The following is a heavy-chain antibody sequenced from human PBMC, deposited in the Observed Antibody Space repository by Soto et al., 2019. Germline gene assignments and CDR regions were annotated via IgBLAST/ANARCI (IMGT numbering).Heavy chain of an antibody. V-gene: IGHV4-31*03. D-gene: IGHD3-16*01. CDR2: IYYSGST. Sequence: SETLSLTCTVSGGSISSGGYYWSWIRQHPGKGLEWIGYIYYSGSTYYNPSLKSRVTISVDRSKNQFSLKLSSVTAADTAVYYCARGRKPGIMITFGGVRFRNWFDPWGQGTLVTVSS. CDR3: ARGRKPGIMITFGGVRFRNWFDP. J-gene: IGHJ5*02. CDR1: GGSISSGGYY.